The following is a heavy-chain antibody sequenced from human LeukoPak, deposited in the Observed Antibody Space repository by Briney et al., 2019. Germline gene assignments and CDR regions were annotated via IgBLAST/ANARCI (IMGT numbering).Heavy chain of an antibody. CDR2: IIPIFGTA. J-gene: IGHJ5*02. D-gene: IGHD1-7*01. CDR1: GYTLTELS. Sequence: GASVKVSCKVSGYTLTELSMHWVRQAPGQGLEWMGGIIPIFGTANYAQKFQGRVTITTDESTSTAYMELSSLRSEDTAVYYCARVYRTTGMPYNWFDPWGQGTLVTVSS. V-gene: IGHV1-69*05. CDR3: ARVYRTTGMPYNWFDP.